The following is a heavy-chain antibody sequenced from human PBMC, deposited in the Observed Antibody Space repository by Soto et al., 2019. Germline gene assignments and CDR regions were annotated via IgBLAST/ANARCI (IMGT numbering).Heavy chain of an antibody. CDR2: IYYSGST. V-gene: IGHV4-30-4*01. J-gene: IGHJ3*02. D-gene: IGHD3-22*01. CDR1: GGSISSGDYY. Sequence: SETLSLACTVSGGSISSGDYYWSWIRQPPGKGLEWIGYIYYSGSTYYNPSLKSRVTISVDTSKNQFSLKLSSVTAADTAVYYCARDLTGGYYDSSGYHRGALPDAFDIWGQGTMVTVSS. CDR3: ARDLTGGYYDSSGYHRGALPDAFDI.